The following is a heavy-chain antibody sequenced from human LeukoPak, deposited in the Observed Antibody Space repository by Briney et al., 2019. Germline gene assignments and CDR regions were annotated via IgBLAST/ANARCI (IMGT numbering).Heavy chain of an antibody. CDR3: VGLPRDGYNGYYFDY. Sequence: GRSLRLSCAASGFTFSSYAMSWVRQVPGKGLEWVSAISGSGGSTYYADSEKGRFTISRDNSKNTLCLQMNSLRAEDTAVYYCVGLPRDGYNGYYFDYWGQGTLVTVSS. J-gene: IGHJ4*02. V-gene: IGHV3-23*01. CDR1: GFTFSSYA. D-gene: IGHD5-24*01. CDR2: ISGSGGST.